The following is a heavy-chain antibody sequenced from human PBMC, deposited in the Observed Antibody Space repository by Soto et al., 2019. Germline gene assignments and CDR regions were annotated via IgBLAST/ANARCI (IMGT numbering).Heavy chain of an antibody. CDR1: GGTFSSYA. Sequence: QVQLVQSGAEVKKPWSSVKVSCKASGGTFSSYAISWVRQAPGQGLEWMGGIIPIFGTANYAQKFQGRVTITADESTSTAYMELSSLRSEDTAVYYCARSGYYGSGSPAYDYWGQGTLVTVSS. J-gene: IGHJ4*02. CDR2: IIPIFGTA. D-gene: IGHD3-10*01. CDR3: ARSGYYGSGSPAYDY. V-gene: IGHV1-69*01.